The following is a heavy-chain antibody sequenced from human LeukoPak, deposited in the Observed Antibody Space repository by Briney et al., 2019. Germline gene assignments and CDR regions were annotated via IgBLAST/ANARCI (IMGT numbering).Heavy chain of an antibody. J-gene: IGHJ4*02. CDR2: IYYSGST. CDR3: ASLQQGQLVG. CDR1: GGSISSYY. D-gene: IGHD6-6*01. V-gene: IGHV4-59*12. Sequence: PSETLSLTCTVSGGSISSYYWSWIRQPPGKGLEWIGYIYYSGSTNYNPSLKSRVTISVDTSKNQFSLKLSSVTAADTAVYYCASLQQGQLVGWGQGTLVTVSS.